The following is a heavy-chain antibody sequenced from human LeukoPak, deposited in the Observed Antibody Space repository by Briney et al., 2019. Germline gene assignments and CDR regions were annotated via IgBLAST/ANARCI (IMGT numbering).Heavy chain of an antibody. J-gene: IGHJ4*02. CDR1: GYTLTGYY. CDR3: AREGAGRNDY. D-gene: IGHD1-1*01. CDR2: INPNSGGT. Sequence: ASVKVSCKASGYTLTGYYMHWVRQAPGQGLEWMGWINPNSGGTNYAKKFQGRVTMNRDTSINTAYMELSRLESDDSAVYYCAREGAGRNDYWGQGTLVTVSS. V-gene: IGHV1-2*02.